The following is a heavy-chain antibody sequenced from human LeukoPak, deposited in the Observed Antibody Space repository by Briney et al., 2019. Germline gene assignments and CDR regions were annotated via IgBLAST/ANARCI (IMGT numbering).Heavy chain of an antibody. CDR1: GYTFTGYY. CDR2: INPNSGGT. Sequence: ASVKVSCKASGYTFTGYYMHWVRQAPGQGLEWMGWINPNSGGTNYAQKFQGRVTVTRDTSISTAYMELSRLRSDDTAVYYCARVGYCSSTSCSDPYYYYGMDVWGQGTTVTVSS. J-gene: IGHJ6*02. D-gene: IGHD2-2*01. CDR3: ARVGYCSSTSCSDPYYYYGMDV. V-gene: IGHV1-2*02.